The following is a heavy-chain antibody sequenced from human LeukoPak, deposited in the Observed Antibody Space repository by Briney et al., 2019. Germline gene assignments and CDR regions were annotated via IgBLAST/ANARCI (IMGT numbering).Heavy chain of an antibody. V-gene: IGHV4-34*01. CDR3: ARGGPYYDSSGYYFDY. CDR2: INHSGST. CDR1: GGSFSGYY. Sequence: SETLSLTCAVYGGSFSGYYWSWIRQPPGKGPEWIGEINHSGSTNYNPSLKSRVTISVDTSKNQFSLKLSSETAADTAVYYCARGGPYYDSSGYYFDYWGQGTLVTVSS. D-gene: IGHD3-22*01. J-gene: IGHJ4*02.